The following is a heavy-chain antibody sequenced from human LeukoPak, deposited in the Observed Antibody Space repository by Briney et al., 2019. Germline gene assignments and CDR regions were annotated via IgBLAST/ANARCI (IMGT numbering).Heavy chain of an antibody. V-gene: IGHV4-59*01. J-gene: IGHJ6*02. CDR2: IYYSGST. Sequence: SETLSLTCTVSGGSISSYYWSWIRQPPGKGLEWLGYIYYSGSTNYNPSLKSRVTISVDTSKNQFSLKLSSVTAADTAVYYCARGGSSGYYYGMDVWGQGTTVTVSS. CDR1: GGSISSYY. CDR3: ARGGSSGYYYGMDV. D-gene: IGHD3-22*01.